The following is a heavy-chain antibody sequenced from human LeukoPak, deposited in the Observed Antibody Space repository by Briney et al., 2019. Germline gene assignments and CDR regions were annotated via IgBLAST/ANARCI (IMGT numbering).Heavy chain of an antibody. CDR3: AKWNGYADY. J-gene: IGHJ4*02. D-gene: IGHD5-12*01. CDR1: GFTFSSYG. Sequence: GGSLRLSCAASGFTFSSYGISWVRQAPGKGLEWVSGVSGTGSNTYYLDSVKGRFTISRDNSKNTVYLQMNSLRAEDSALYYCAKWNGYADYWGRGTLVTVSS. CDR2: VSGTGSNT. V-gene: IGHV3-23*01.